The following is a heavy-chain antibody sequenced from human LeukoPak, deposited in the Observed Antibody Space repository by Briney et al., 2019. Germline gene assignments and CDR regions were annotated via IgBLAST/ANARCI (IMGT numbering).Heavy chain of an antibody. Sequence: ASVKVSCKASGYAFTGYDMHWVRQAPGQGLELMGWINPNSGGTNYAQKFQGRVTMTRDTSISTAYMELSRLRSADTAVYYCARGTFGAPRDYWGQGTLVTVSS. J-gene: IGHJ4*02. CDR1: GYAFTGYD. V-gene: IGHV1-2*02. CDR2: INPNSGGT. D-gene: IGHD3-3*01. CDR3: ARGTFGAPRDY.